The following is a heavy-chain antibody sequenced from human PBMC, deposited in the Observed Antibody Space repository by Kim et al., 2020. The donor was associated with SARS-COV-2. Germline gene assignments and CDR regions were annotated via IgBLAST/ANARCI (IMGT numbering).Heavy chain of an antibody. CDR3: AREGGYYGSGISG. V-gene: IGHV4-30-2*04. D-gene: IGHD3-10*01. J-gene: IGHJ4*02. Sequence: YNPSLKSRVTISVDTSKNQFSLKLSSVTAADTAVYYCAREGGYYGSGISGWGQGTLVTVSS.